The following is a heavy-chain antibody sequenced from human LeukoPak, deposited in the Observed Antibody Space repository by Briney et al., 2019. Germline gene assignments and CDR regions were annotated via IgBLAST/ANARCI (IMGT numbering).Heavy chain of an antibody. CDR3: ARVASTSWGCFDY. J-gene: IGHJ4*02. V-gene: IGHV3-7*03. CDR2: IKQDGSEK. D-gene: IGHD6-13*01. Sequence: GGSLRLSCAASGFTFSSYTMSWVRQAPGKGVEWVANIKQDGSEKYYVDSVKGGFTISRDNAKNSLYLQMNSLRAEDTAVYYCARVASTSWGCFDYWGQGTLVTVSS. CDR1: GFTFSSYT.